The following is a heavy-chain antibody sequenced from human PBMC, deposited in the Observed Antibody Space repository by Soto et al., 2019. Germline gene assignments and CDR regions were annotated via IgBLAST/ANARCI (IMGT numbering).Heavy chain of an antibody. D-gene: IGHD2-21*02. V-gene: IGHV4-59*12. Sequence: PSETLSLTCTVSGGSITSYNWNWLRQPPGKALEWIGYVYNSGSTNYNPSLKSRVTISVDTSKNQFSPEVNSITSADTAVYYCARGGDWQFDYWGQGTLVTVSS. CDR3: ARGGDWQFDY. CDR1: GGSITSYN. J-gene: IGHJ4*02. CDR2: VYNSGST.